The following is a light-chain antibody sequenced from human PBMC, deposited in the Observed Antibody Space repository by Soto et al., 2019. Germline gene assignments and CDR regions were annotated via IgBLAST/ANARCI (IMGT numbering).Light chain of an antibody. J-gene: IGLJ3*02. CDR3: ISYAASHNFYIV. V-gene: IGLV2-8*01. CDR1: SSDVGGYNY. Sequence: QSALTQPPSASGSPGQSVTISCTGTSSDVGGYNYVSWYQQYPGRAPKLMIYEVTKRPSGVPDRFSGSKSGNTASLTVSGLPAEDEADYYCISYAASHNFYIVFGGGTKLTVL. CDR2: EVT.